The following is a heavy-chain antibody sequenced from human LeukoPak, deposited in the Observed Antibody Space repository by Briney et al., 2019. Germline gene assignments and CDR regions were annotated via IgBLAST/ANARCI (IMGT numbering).Heavy chain of an antibody. V-gene: IGHV6-1*01. D-gene: IGHD6-13*01. Sequence: SQTLSLTCAISGDSVSSNSAAWNWIRQSPSRGLEWLGRTYYRSKWYNDYAVSVKSRITINPDTSKNQFSLKLSSVTAADTAVYYCARFVPTAGTFSRTGNWFDPWGQGTLVTVSS. J-gene: IGHJ5*02. CDR1: GDSVSSNSAA. CDR2: TYYRSKWYN. CDR3: ARFVPTAGTFSRTGNWFDP.